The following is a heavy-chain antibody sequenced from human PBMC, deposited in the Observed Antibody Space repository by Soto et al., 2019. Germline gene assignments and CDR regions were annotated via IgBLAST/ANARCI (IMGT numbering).Heavy chain of an antibody. CDR3: ARDAGIPSNGMDV. CDR1: GYTFTSHR. V-gene: IGHV1-18*01. CDR2: ITPYNRNT. Sequence: ASVKVCCKTSGYTFTSHRITWVRQAPGQGLEWMGWITPYNRNTNYAQKFQGRVTMTTDTSAHTAYMELRSLRSDDTAMYYCARDAGIPSNGMDVWGQGTAVTVSS. J-gene: IGHJ6*02. D-gene: IGHD6-13*01.